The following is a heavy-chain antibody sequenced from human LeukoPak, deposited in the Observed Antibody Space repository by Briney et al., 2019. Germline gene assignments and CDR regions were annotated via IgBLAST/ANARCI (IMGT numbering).Heavy chain of an antibody. CDR3: ARALRGGYHLWDAFDI. V-gene: IGHV1-18*01. J-gene: IGHJ3*02. CDR1: GYTFTSYG. D-gene: IGHD2-15*01. CDR2: ISAYNGNT. Sequence: ASVKVSCKASGYTFTSYGISWVRQAPGQGLEWMGWISAYNGNTNYAQKLQGRVTMTTDTSTSTAYMELRSLRSDDTAVYYCARALRGGYHLWDAFDIRGQGTMVTVSS.